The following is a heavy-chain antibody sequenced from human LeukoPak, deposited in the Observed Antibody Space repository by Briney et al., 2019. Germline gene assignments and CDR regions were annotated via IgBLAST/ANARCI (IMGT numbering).Heavy chain of an antibody. Sequence: PSETLSLTCAVSGGSISSSNWWSWVRPSPGKGLELIGEIYHSGSINYDPSLKSRVTISLDKSKNQFSLNLSSVTAADTAVYYCARTSSKWDYTYDYWGQGTLVTVSS. J-gene: IGHJ4*02. CDR2: IYHSGSI. D-gene: IGHD1-26*01. CDR1: GGSISSSNW. V-gene: IGHV4-4*02. CDR3: ARTSSKWDYTYDY.